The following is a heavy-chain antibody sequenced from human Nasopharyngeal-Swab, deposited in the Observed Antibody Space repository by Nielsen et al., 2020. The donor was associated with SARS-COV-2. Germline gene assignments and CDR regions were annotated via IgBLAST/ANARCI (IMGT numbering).Heavy chain of an antibody. CDR2: IYYGGDIT. J-gene: IGHJ3*02. CDR3: AKNRDSVAGTPDDAFDI. V-gene: IGHV3-23*03. D-gene: IGHD6-19*01. Sequence: VRQAPGKGLEWVSVIYYGGDITYYADSVKGRFTTSRDNSKNTVHPQMNSLRADDTAIYYCAKNRDSVAGTPDDAFDIWGQGTMVTVSS.